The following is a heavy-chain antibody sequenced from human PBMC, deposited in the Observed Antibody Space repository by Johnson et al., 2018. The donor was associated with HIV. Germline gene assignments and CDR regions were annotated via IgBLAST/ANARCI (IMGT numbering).Heavy chain of an antibody. D-gene: IGHD3/OR15-3a*01. J-gene: IGHJ3*01. V-gene: IGHV3-7*03. Sequence: VQLVESGGGVVQPGRSLRLSCAASGFTFSSYAMHRVRQAPGKGLEWVANIKQDGSEKYYVDSVKGRFTISRDNAKNSLYLQLNSLRAEDTAVYYCAKDKFMFLDNPVDAFDVWGQGTRVTFSS. CDR2: IKQDGSEK. CDR1: GFTFSSYA. CDR3: AKDKFMFLDNPVDAFDV.